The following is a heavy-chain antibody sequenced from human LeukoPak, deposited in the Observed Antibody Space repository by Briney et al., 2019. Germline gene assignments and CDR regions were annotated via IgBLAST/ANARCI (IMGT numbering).Heavy chain of an antibody. CDR3: ATVTAAAGYGMGV. CDR1: GGSISSGGYY. CDR2: IYYSGST. V-gene: IGHV4-31*03. Sequence: PSETLSLTCTVSGGSISSGGYYWRWLRQHPGRGLEWIGYIYYSGSTYSNPSLKSRLTISVDMSKNQFSLKLSSVSAADTAVYYCATVTAAAGYGMGVWGQGTTVTVSS. J-gene: IGHJ6*02. D-gene: IGHD6-13*01.